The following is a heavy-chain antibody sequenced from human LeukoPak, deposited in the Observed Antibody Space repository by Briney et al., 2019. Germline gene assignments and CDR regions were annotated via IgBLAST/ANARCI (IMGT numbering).Heavy chain of an antibody. Sequence: GGSLRLSCAASGFTFSSYAMSWVRQAPVKGLEWVSAISGSGGSTYYADSVKGRFTISRDNSKNTLYLQMNSLRAEDTAVYYCAKVSSSDYYYGMAVWGQGTTVTVSS. CDR3: AKVSSSDYYYGMAV. D-gene: IGHD6-6*01. J-gene: IGHJ6*02. CDR1: GFTFSSYA. V-gene: IGHV3-23*01. CDR2: ISGSGGST.